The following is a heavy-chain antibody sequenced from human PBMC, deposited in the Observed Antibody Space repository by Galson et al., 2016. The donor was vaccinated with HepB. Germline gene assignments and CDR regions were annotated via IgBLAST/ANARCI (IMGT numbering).Heavy chain of an antibody. D-gene: IGHD2-21*02. Sequence: LSLTCTISGGSISSYFWSWIRQTPGKGLEWIGCIYKSGSTNYSPSLDSRVTLSVDTSKNQFSLKLGSVTAADTAVYYCARGVTGTPYFDFWGQGALVTGSS. CDR2: IYKSGST. J-gene: IGHJ4*02. V-gene: IGHV4-59*01. CDR3: ARGVTGTPYFDF. CDR1: GGSISSYF.